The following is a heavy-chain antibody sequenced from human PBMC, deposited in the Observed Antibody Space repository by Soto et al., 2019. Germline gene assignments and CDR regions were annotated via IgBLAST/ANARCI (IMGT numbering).Heavy chain of an antibody. D-gene: IGHD4-17*01. Sequence: SETLSLTCTVSGCSVGSGSFYWSWIRQPPGKGLERIGYIYYSGSTNYNPSLKSRVTISVDTSKNQFSLKLSSVTAADTAVYYCANYPTTVTSDYWGQGTLVTVSS. CDR3: ANYPTTVTSDY. J-gene: IGHJ4*02. V-gene: IGHV4-61*01. CDR1: GCSVGSGSFY. CDR2: IYYSGST.